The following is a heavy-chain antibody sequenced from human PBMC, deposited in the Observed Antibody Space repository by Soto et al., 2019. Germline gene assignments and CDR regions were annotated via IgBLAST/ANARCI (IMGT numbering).Heavy chain of an antibody. CDR2: AYYRSQWYY. V-gene: IGHV6-1*01. J-gene: IGHJ4*02. D-gene: IGHD6-19*01. Sequence: PSQTLSLTCAISGDSVSSNSAAWNWIRQSPSRGLEWLGRAYYRSQWYYDSAVSVRSRITVIPDTSKNQFSLKLSSVTAADTAVYYCARFPVAGTSGPPVYWGQGTLVTVSS. CDR1: GDSVSSNSAA. CDR3: ARFPVAGTSGPPVY.